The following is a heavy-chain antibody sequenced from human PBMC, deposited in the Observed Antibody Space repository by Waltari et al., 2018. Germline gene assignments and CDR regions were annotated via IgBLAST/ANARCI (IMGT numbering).Heavy chain of an antibody. CDR2: IYPGATP. J-gene: IGHJ4*02. CDR1: GGSIISYY. CDR3: ARLRSKMATIRGRYFDY. D-gene: IGHD5-12*01. Sequence: QVQLQESGPGLVKPSETLSLTCTVSGGSIISYYWNLIRQPAGKGLEWIGRIYPGATPYYNPSLQTRIMMSVDTSQNQFSLKLSSVTAADTAVYYCARLRSKMATIRGRYFDYWGQGTLVTVSS. V-gene: IGHV4-4*07.